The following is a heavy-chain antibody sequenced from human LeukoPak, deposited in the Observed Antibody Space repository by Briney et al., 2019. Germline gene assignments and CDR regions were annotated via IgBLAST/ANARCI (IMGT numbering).Heavy chain of an antibody. Sequence: ASMKVSCTASGYTFTSYDINWVRQATGQGLERMGWMNPNSGNTGYAQKIQGRVTLTRNTSISTAYMELSSLRSEDTAVYYCARGAKYYYGSGSYYRIFWFDPWGQGTLVTVSS. CDR2: MNPNSGNT. D-gene: IGHD3-10*01. CDR1: GYTFTSYD. CDR3: ARGAKYYYGSGSYYRIFWFDP. V-gene: IGHV1-8*01. J-gene: IGHJ5*02.